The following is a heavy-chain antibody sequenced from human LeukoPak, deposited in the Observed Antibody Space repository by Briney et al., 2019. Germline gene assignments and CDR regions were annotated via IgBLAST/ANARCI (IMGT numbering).Heavy chain of an antibody. J-gene: IGHJ4*02. V-gene: IGHV3-23*01. D-gene: IGHD3-3*01. CDR2: ITGCGGST. CDR3: AKDGRSGAPFDR. CDR1: GFTFSSYW. Sequence: PGGSLRLSCAASGFTFSSYWMNWVRQAPGKGLEWVSLITGCGGSTDYADSVKGRFTISRDNSKNTLYLQMNSLRVEDTATYYCAKDGRSGAPFDRWGQGTVLTVSS.